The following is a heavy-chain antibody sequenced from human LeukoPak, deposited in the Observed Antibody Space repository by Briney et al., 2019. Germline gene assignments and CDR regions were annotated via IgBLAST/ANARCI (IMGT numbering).Heavy chain of an antibody. V-gene: IGHV4-30-4*01. CDR2: MYYSGST. CDR3: ARPYYYDSRIDP. CDR1: GGSISSDDYY. D-gene: IGHD3-22*01. Sequence: SETLSLTCTVSGGSISSDDYYWSWIRQPPGKGLEWIAYMYYSGSTYYNPSLKSRVTMSADTSKNQLSLRLSSVTAADTAVYYCARPYYYDSRIDPWGQGILVTVSS. J-gene: IGHJ5*02.